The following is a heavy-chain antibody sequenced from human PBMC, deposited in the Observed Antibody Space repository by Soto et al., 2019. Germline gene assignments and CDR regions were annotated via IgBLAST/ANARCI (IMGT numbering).Heavy chain of an antibody. CDR1: GGSISSYY. J-gene: IGHJ5*02. CDR2: IYYSGST. CDR3: ARWGYSYGVNWFDP. V-gene: IGHV4-59*01. Sequence: PSETLSLTCTVSGGSISSYYWSWIRQPPGKGLEWIGYIYYSGSTSYNPSLKSRVTISVDTSKNQFSLKLSSVTAADTAVYYCARWGYSYGVNWFDPWGQGTLVTVSS. D-gene: IGHD5-18*01.